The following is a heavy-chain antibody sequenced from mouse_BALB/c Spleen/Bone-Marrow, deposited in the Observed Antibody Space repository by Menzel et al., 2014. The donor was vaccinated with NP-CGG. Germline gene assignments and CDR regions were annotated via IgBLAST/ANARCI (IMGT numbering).Heavy chain of an antibody. CDR1: GYTFSNYW. CDR3: ARGNPFDF. J-gene: IGHJ2*01. V-gene: IGHV1-9*01. CDR2: ISPGSDNT. Sequence: QVQLQQSGGELMKPGASVKISCKATGYTFSNYWIQWVKQRPGHGPEWIGEISPGSDNTNYNDKFKGKATFTADTSSNTAYMQLSSLTSEDSAVYYCARGNPFDFWGQGTTLTVSS.